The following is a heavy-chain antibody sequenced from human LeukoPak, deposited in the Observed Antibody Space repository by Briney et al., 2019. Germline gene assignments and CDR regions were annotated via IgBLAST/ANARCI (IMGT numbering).Heavy chain of an antibody. CDR2: IYHSGST. V-gene: IGHV4-38-2*02. D-gene: IGHD3-22*01. Sequence: SETLSLTCTVSGYSISSGYYWGWIRQPPGKGLEWIGSIYHSGSTYYNPSLKSRVTISVDTSKNQFSLKLSSVTAADTAVYYCARGGYDAFDMWGQGTMVTVSS. CDR1: GYSISSGYY. J-gene: IGHJ3*02. CDR3: ARGGYDAFDM.